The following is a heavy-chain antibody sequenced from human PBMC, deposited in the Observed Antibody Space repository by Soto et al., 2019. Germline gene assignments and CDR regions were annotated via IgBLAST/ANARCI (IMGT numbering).Heavy chain of an antibody. D-gene: IGHD4-17*01. CDR1: GFTVSSNY. CDR3: ARDRSRYSDSDY. J-gene: IGHJ4*02. CDR2: IYSGGST. Sequence: QAGGSLRLSCAASGFTVSSNYMSWVRQAPGKGLEWVSVIYSGGSTYYADSVKGRFTISRDNSKNTLYLQMNSLRAEDTAVYYCARDRSRYSDSDYWGQGTLVTVSS. V-gene: IGHV3-53*01.